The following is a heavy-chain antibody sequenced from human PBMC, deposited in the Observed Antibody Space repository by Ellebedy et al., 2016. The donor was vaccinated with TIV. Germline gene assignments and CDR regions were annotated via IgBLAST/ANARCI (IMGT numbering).Heavy chain of an antibody. Sequence: GGSLRLSXAASGFTFSSYGMHWVRQAPGKGLEWVAVIWYDGSNKYYADSVKGRFTISRDNSKNTLYLQMNSLRAEDTAVYYCARHYGDYGKDHWGQGTLVTASS. V-gene: IGHV3-33*01. CDR3: ARHYGDYGKDH. J-gene: IGHJ4*02. D-gene: IGHD4-17*01. CDR1: GFTFSSYG. CDR2: IWYDGSNK.